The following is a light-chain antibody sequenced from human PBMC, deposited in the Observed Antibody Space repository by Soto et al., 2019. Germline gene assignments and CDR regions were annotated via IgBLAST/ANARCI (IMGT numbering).Light chain of an antibody. CDR2: EVS. CDR3: SSYTNSGTWV. CDR1: SSDIGGYNY. Sequence: QSALTQPASVSGSPGQSITMSCTGSSSDIGGYNYVSWYQQYPGKAPKLMIYEVSNRPSGVSNRFSASKSGNTASLTISGLQAEDETDYYCSSYTNSGTWVFGGGTQLTVL. V-gene: IGLV2-14*01. J-gene: IGLJ3*02.